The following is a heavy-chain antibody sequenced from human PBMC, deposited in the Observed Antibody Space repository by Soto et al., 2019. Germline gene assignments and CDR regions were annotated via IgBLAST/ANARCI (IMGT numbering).Heavy chain of an antibody. Sequence: ASVKVSCKASGYTFTDYYIHWVQQAPGQGLEWMGMINPSGGSTDYAQKFRGRVTMTRDTSTGTVYMELSSLRSEDTAVYYCARPPFPGCINAVCYPFDYWGQGTLVTVS. CDR2: INPSGGST. CDR1: GYTFTDYY. J-gene: IGHJ4*02. D-gene: IGHD2-8*01. V-gene: IGHV1-46*01. CDR3: ARPPFPGCINAVCYPFDY.